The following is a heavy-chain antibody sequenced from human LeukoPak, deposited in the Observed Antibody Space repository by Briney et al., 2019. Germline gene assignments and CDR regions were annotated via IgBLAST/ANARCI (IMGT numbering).Heavy chain of an antibody. J-gene: IGHJ4*02. Sequence: PGGSLRLSCAASGFTFSNYDMNWVRQAPGKGPVWVSAINDGGYNTYYADSVRGRFTISRDNAKNTLYLQMNSLRAEDTAVYYCAKKETVVSPGNYFDHWGQGTLVTVSS. CDR1: GFTFSNYD. V-gene: IGHV3-23*01. D-gene: IGHD4-23*01. CDR3: AKKETVVSPGNYFDH. CDR2: INDGGYNT.